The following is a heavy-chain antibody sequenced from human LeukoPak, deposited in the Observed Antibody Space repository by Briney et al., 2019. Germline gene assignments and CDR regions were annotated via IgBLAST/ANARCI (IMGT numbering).Heavy chain of an antibody. J-gene: IGHJ6*03. Sequence: ASVKDSCKASGYTLTSYGIHWVRPPPGQGLEWMGWISAYNANTNYEQKFQGRVTMTTDTSPSTAYMELRSMRSDDTAVYFCAGRILAPVKVGGYYFYYMDVWGKGTTVTVSS. D-gene: IGHD3-16*01. CDR3: AGRILAPVKVGGYYFYYMDV. V-gene: IGHV1-18*01. CDR2: ISAYNANT. CDR1: GYTLTSYG.